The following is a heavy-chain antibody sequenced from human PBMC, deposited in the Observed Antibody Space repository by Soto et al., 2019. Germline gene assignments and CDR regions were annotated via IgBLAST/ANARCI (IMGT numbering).Heavy chain of an antibody. D-gene: IGHD3-10*01. CDR3: AKKVNSGPGSQYFDY. Sequence: TVGSLRLSCAASGFTFSSYSMSWVRQAPGKGLEWVSGFRTGGDDGTTYYADSVKGRFTISRDNSKNTLFLQMNSLRAEDTAIYYCAKKVNSGPGSQYFDYWGQGTLVTVSS. J-gene: IGHJ4*02. V-gene: IGHV3-23*01. CDR2: FRTGGDDGTT. CDR1: GFTFSSYS.